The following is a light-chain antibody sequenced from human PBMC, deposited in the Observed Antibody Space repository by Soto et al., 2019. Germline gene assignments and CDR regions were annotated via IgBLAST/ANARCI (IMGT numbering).Light chain of an antibody. V-gene: IGKV3-15*01. Sequence: EIVMTQPPATLSVSPGERVILSCRASQSVSSYLAWYQHKPGQPPRLLIYGASTRATGIPARFSGSGSGTDFTLTISSLQSEDFAVYFCQQCSDWPLFTFGQGTRLEIK. CDR1: QSVSSY. J-gene: IGKJ5*01. CDR2: GAS. CDR3: QQCSDWPLFT.